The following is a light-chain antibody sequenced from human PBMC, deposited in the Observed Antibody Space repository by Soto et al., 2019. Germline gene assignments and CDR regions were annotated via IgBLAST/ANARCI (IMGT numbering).Light chain of an antibody. CDR2: DAS. J-gene: IGKJ1*01. Sequence: EIVLTQSPATLSLSPGERATLSCRATQSVSRSLVWYQQKPGQAPRLLIYDASNRATGIPARFSGSGSGTDFTLTISSLEPEDFAVYYCHQRSNWPPWTFGQGTKVEIK. CDR1: QSVSRS. V-gene: IGKV3-11*01. CDR3: HQRSNWPPWT.